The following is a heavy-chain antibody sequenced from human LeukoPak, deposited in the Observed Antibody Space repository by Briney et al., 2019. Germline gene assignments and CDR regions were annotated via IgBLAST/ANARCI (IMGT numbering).Heavy chain of an antibody. J-gene: IGHJ4*02. CDR2: ISYDGSNK. Sequence: TGGSLRLSCAAFGFTFNSYGMHWVRQAPGKGLEWVAVISYDGSNKYYADSVKGRFTISRDNSKNTLYLQMNSLRAEDTAVYYCAKDRAGYFDYWGQGTLVTVSS. CDR3: AKDRAGYFDY. V-gene: IGHV3-30*18. D-gene: IGHD3-10*01. CDR1: GFTFNSYG.